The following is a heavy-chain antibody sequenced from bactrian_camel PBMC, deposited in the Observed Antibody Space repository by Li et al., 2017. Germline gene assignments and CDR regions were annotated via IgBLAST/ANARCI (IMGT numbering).Heavy chain of an antibody. J-gene: IGHJ4*01. CDR1: GFLFSNSF. CDR3: ALDPNGRQ. V-gene: IGHV3-2*01. CDR2: IYSDGSKT. Sequence: HVQLVESGGGMVQPGGSLRLSCTVSGFLFSNSFMTWVRQADRKGLEWVSSIYSDGSKTYYADSVKGRFTISKDNAKNTLYLQMDGLKSDDTATYYCALDPNGRQRGRGTQVTVS.